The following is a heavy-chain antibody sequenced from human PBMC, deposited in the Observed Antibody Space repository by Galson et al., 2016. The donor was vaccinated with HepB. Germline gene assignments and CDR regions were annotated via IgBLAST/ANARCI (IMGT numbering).Heavy chain of an antibody. Sequence: SETLSLTCGVYGGSFSGVSWNWIRQSPGKGLEWIGEIDHAGSTLYNPSLKSRLTLSADTSKNQLSLKLTSVTAADTAVYYCARGERWLTMGYHGGGDYWYFDLWGRGTLVTVSS. CDR2: IDHAGST. D-gene: IGHD3-10*01. V-gene: IGHV4-34*01. CDR1: GGSFSGVS. J-gene: IGHJ2*01. CDR3: ARGERWLTMGYHGGGDYWYFDL.